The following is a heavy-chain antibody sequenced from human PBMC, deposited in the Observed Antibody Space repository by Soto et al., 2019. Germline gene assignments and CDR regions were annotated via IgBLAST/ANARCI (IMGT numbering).Heavy chain of an antibody. CDR3: MRGNGAFDI. CDR2: IRSKAYGGTT. J-gene: IGHJ3*02. CDR1: GFSFGDYA. V-gene: IGHV3-49*04. Sequence: GGSLRLSCTASGFSFGDYAMSWVRQAPGKGLEWVGFIRSKAYGGTTEYAASVKGRFTTSRDDSRSIAYLQMNSLKTEDTAVYYCMRGNGAFDIWGQGTMVTVSS.